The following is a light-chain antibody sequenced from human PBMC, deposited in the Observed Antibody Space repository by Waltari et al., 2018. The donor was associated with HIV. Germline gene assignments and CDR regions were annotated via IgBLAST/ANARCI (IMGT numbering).Light chain of an antibody. CDR3: QQYHTTPPYT. Sequence: DIQMTQSPSSLSASIGDRVTITCRASQGISNSLAWYQERPGKAPKLLLYAASRLESGVPSRFSGSGSGTDYTLTISSLQPEDFATYYSQQYHTTPPYTFGQGTKLEIK. J-gene: IGKJ2*01. V-gene: IGKV1-NL1*01. CDR1: QGISNS. CDR2: AAS.